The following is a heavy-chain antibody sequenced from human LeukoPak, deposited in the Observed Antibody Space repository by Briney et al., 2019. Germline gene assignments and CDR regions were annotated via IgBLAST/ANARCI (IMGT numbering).Heavy chain of an antibody. V-gene: IGHV4-59*11. CDR2: IYYSGGT. D-gene: IGHD3-10*01. CDR1: GGSISSHY. J-gene: IGHJ4*02. Sequence: PSETLSLTCTVSGGSISSHYWSWIRQPPGKGLEWMGYIYYSGGTNYNPSLKSRVTISVDTSKNQFSLKLSSVTAADTAVYYCAREDDTMVRGVIHWGQGTLVTVSS. CDR3: AREDDTMVRGVIH.